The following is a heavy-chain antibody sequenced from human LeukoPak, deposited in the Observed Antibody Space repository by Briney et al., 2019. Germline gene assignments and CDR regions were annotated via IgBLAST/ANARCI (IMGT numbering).Heavy chain of an antibody. CDR2: ISYDGSNK. CDR1: GFTFSSYA. CDR3: ARGREDYDILTGYSSSDFFDY. V-gene: IGHV3-30*04. J-gene: IGHJ4*02. Sequence: PGTSLRLSCASSGFTFSSYAMHRVRQAPGKGLERVAVISYDGSNKYYADSVKGRFTISRDNSKNTLYLQMNSLRAEDTAVYYCARGREDYDILTGYSSSDFFDYWGQGTLVTVSS. D-gene: IGHD3-9*01.